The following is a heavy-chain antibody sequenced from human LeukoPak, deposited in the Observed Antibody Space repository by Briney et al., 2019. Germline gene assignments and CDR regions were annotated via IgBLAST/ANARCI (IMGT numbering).Heavy chain of an antibody. V-gene: IGHV3-74*01. J-gene: IGHJ4*02. CDR1: GFTFSSYS. CDR3: LTYYYDSSGYLY. Sequence: PGGSLRLSCAASGFTFSSYSMNWVRQAPGKGLVWVSRINTDGSSTSYADSVKGRFTISRDNAKNTLYLQMNSLRAEDTAVYYCLTYYYDSSGYLYWGQGTLVTVSS. CDR2: INTDGSST. D-gene: IGHD3-22*01.